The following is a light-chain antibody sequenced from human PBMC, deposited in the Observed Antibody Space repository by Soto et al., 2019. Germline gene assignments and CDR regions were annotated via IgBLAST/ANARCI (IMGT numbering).Light chain of an antibody. J-gene: IGKJ2*01. CDR2: DAS. CDR1: QSVSIS. CDR3: QQRSNWHPYS. V-gene: IGKV3-11*01. Sequence: EIVLTQSPATLSLSPGERATLSCRASQSVSISLAWYQQKPGQAPRLLIYDASNRATGIPARFSGSGSGTDFTLTISSLEPEDFAVYYCQQRSNWHPYSFGQGPKREIK.